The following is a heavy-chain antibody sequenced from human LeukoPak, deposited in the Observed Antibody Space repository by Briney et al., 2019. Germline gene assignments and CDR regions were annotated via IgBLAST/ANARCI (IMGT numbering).Heavy chain of an antibody. CDR1: GFTFSSYA. CDR3: AKASAMIVVVSKHFDY. CDR2: ISGSGGST. V-gene: IGHV3-23*01. D-gene: IGHD3-22*01. Sequence: GGSLRLSCAASGFTFSSYAMSWVRQAPGKGLDWVSPISGSGGSTYYADSVKGRFTISRDNSKNTLYLQMNSLRAEDTAVYYCAKASAMIVVVSKHFDYWGQGTLVTVSS. J-gene: IGHJ4*02.